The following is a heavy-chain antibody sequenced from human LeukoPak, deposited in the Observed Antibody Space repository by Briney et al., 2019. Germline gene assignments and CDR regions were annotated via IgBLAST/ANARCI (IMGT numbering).Heavy chain of an antibody. J-gene: IGHJ4*02. V-gene: IGHV3-64D*06. CDR3: VREGLERRTNFDY. Sequence: GGSLRLSCSASGFTFTSHVMHCVRQAPGKGLQYVSGISMNVQTTYYADSVKGRFTISRDSSKNTVYLQMNSLTAEDTAVYYCVREGLERRTNFDYWGQGTLVSVSS. CDR2: ISMNVQTT. D-gene: IGHD1-1*01. CDR1: GFTFTSHV.